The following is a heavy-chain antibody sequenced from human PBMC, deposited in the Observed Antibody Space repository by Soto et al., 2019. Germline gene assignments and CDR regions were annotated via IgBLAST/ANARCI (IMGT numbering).Heavy chain of an antibody. D-gene: IGHD6-13*01. V-gene: IGHV5-51*01. CDR2: IYPGDYET. CDR3: ARSTRSSPYFDY. CDR1: GYTFSNFW. J-gene: IGHJ4*02. Sequence: GESLKISCQCSGYTFSNFWIAWVRQLPGKGLEWMGIIYPGDYETRYSPSFHGKVTISADRSIGTAYLQWSSLEASDSAFYFCARSTRSSPYFDYWGQGARVKVAS.